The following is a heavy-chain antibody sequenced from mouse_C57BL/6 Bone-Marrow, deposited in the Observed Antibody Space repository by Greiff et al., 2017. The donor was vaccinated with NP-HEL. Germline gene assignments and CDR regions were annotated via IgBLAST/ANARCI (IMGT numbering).Heavy chain of an antibody. CDR2: ISNLAYSI. D-gene: IGHD1-1*01. CDR3: ARHYYGSSYGWYFDV. J-gene: IGHJ1*03. CDR1: GFTFSDYG. V-gene: IGHV5-15*04. Sequence: EVKVEESGGGLVQPGGSLKLSCAASGFTFSDYGMAWVRQAPRKGPEWVAFISNLAYSIYYADTVTGRFTISRENAKNTLYLEMSSLRSEDTAMYYCARHYYGSSYGWYFDVWGTGTTVTVSS.